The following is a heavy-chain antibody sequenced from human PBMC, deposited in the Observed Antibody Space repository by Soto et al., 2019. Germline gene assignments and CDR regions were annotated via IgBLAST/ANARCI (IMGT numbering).Heavy chain of an antibody. J-gene: IGHJ4*02. CDR1: GYSFTSYW. V-gene: IGHV5-51*01. CDR3: ARGDDSSGFGSYYFDY. Sequence: PGESLKISCKGSGYSFTSYWIGWVRQMPGKGLEWMGIIYPGDSDTRYSPSFQGQVTISADKSISTAYLQWSSLKASDTAMYYCARGDDSSGFGSYYFDYWGQGTLVTVSS. D-gene: IGHD3-22*01. CDR2: IYPGDSDT.